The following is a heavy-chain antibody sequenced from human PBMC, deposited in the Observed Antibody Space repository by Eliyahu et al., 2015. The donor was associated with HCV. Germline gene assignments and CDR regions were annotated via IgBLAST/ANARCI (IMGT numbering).Heavy chain of an antibody. CDR1: GFTFSTYW. Sequence: EVHLVESGGGLVQPGGSXRLSCAASGFTFSTYWMHWVRQGTGKGXVWVXHIXSDGSTTTYADSVRGRFTISRXNAKNTLYLQMNSLRAEDTAVYYCVCSGNSGYDFFYWGQGTLGHRLF. D-gene: IGHD5-12*01. V-gene: IGHV3-74*01. CDR3: VCSGNSGYDFFY. CDR2: IXSDGSTT. J-gene: IGHJ4*02.